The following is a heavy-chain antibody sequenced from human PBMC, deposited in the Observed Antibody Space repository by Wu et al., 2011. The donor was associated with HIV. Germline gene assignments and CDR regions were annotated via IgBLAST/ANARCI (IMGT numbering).Heavy chain of an antibody. V-gene: IGHV1-69-2*01. Sequence: EVQLAQSGAEVKKPGATVKITCKVSGYSFTDYYIHWVQQAPGKGLEWMGLVDPEAGQAIYAEKFEGRVTITADTSTDTAYMELSGLRSADTAVYYCTRSLLATKPFFAYWGQGSLVTVST. D-gene: IGHD3-10*01. CDR1: GYSFTDYY. J-gene: IGHJ4*02. CDR2: VDPEAGQA. CDR3: TRSLLATKPFFAY.